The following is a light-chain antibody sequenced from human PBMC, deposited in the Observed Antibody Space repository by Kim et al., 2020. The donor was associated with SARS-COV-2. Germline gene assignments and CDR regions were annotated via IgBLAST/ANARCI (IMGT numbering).Light chain of an antibody. CDR2: EVS. V-gene: IGLV2-8*01. Sequence: SVTISCTGTSSDVGGYNYVSWYQQHPGKAPKLMIYEVSKRPSGVPDRFSGYKSGNTASLTVSGLQAEDEADYYCSSYAGSNNLGVFGGGTKVTVL. CDR3: SSYAGSNNLGV. J-gene: IGLJ2*01. CDR1: SSDVGGYNY.